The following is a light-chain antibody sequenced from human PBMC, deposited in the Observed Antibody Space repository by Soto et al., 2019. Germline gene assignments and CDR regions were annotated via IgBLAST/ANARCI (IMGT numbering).Light chain of an antibody. CDR2: GAS. V-gene: IGKV3-20*01. CDR1: QSIDNNY. Sequence: EIVLTHSPGTLSLSPGERATLSCRASQSIDNNYLAWYQQKPGQAPRLVIYGASTRATAIPDRFSASGSGTDFTLTISGLEPEDFAGYYSKQYSRAPLSYGHGTKVE. J-gene: IGKJ1*01. CDR3: KQYSRAPLS.